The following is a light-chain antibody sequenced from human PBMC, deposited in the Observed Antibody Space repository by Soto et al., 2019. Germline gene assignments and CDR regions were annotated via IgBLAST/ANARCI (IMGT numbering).Light chain of an antibody. CDR3: SFYTSTYTFV. J-gene: IGLJ1*01. V-gene: IGLV2-18*01. Sequence: QSVLTQPPSASGTPGQRVFISCSGSSSNIGGTNYAYWYQQLPGAAPKLLIYEVNNRPWGVPDRFSGSKSGNTASLTISGLQAEDEADYYCSFYTSTYTFVFGTGTKVTVL. CDR1: SSNIGGTNY. CDR2: EVN.